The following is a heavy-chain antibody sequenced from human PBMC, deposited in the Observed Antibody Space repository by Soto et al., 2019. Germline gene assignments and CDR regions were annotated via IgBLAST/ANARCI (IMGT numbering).Heavy chain of an antibody. V-gene: IGHV4-59*01. D-gene: IGHD1-26*01. J-gene: IGHJ4*02. Sequence: SETLCVTCTVAGGSINNNVWGWIRKNPGKGLEWIGYVYYDGHTDYNPSLESRVTIAVDTSKNQFSLRLTSVTAADTAIYYCARAQPPVGASYYFDFWGQGALVTVSS. CDR3: ARAQPPVGASYYFDF. CDR1: GGSINNNV. CDR2: VYYDGHT.